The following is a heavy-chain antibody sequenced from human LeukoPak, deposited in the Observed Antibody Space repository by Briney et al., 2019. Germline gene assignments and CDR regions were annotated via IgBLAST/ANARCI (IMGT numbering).Heavy chain of an antibody. D-gene: IGHD2-2*01. CDR1: GYTFTNYW. CDR3: ARLGFCSGSSCYAPSHY. Sequence: GESLKISCKGSGYTFTNYWIGWVRQMPGKGLEWMGIIYPGDSNTKYSPSFRGLVTISADKSITTTYLQWNSLKASDTAIYFCARLGFCSGSSCYAPSHYWGQGTLVTVSS. V-gene: IGHV5-51*01. J-gene: IGHJ4*02. CDR2: IYPGDSNT.